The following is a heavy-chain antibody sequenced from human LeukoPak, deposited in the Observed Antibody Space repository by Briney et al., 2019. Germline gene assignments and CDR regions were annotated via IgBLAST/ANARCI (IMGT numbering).Heavy chain of an antibody. V-gene: IGHV1-2*06. CDR2: INPNSGGT. CDR1: GYTFTDYF. Sequence: GASVKVSFKASGYTFTDYFIHWVRQAPGQGLEWMGRINPNSGGTDDAQNFQGRVTMTRDTSISTAYMELSRLRSDDTAVYYCAGDLPSTSNWELDYWGQGTLVTVSS. D-gene: IGHD7-27*01. J-gene: IGHJ4*02. CDR3: AGDLPSTSNWELDY.